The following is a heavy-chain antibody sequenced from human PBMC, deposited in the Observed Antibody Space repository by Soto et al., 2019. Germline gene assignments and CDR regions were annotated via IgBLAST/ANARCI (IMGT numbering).Heavy chain of an antibody. CDR2: IYYSGST. Sequence: QLQLQESGPGLVKPSETLSLTCTVSGGSISSSSYYWGWIRQPPGKGLEWLGSIYYSGSTYYTPSLKSRVTISVDTSKNQFSLKLSSVTAADTAVYYCARHTPAISISDHWGQGTLVTVSS. CDR1: GGSISSSSYY. J-gene: IGHJ4*02. V-gene: IGHV4-39*01. D-gene: IGHD2-15*01. CDR3: ARHTPAISISDH.